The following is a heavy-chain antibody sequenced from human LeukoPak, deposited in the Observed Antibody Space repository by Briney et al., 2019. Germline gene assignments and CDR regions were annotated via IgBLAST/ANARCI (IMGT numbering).Heavy chain of an antibody. Sequence: GVSVKVSCKASGYTFTGYYMHWVRQAPGQGLEWMGWINPNSGGTNYAQKFQGRVTMTRDTSISTAYMELSRLRSDDTAVYYCARDRTRTGYSSGWYHDHWGQGTLVTVSS. D-gene: IGHD6-19*01. CDR2: INPNSGGT. CDR3: ARDRTRTGYSSGWYHDH. CDR1: GYTFTGYY. V-gene: IGHV1-2*02. J-gene: IGHJ4*02.